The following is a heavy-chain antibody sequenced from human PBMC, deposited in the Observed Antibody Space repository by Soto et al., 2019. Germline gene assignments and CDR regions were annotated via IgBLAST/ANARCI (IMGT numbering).Heavy chain of an antibody. CDR3: AKDGYSSGWYAVDY. CDR2: ISGSGAST. D-gene: IGHD6-19*01. V-gene: IGHV3-23*01. CDR1: GFTFSSHA. J-gene: IGHJ4*02. Sequence: LRLSCAASGFTFSSHAMSWVRQAPGKGLEWVSSISGSGASTYYADSVKGRFTISRDNSKNTLYLHMSSLRAEDTAAYYCAKDGYSSGWYAVDYWGQGTLVTVSS.